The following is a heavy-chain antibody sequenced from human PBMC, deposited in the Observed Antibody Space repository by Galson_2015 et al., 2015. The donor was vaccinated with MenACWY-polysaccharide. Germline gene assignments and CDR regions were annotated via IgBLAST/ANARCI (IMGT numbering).Heavy chain of an antibody. Sequence: SLRLSCAASGFTFSSYAMNWVRQAPGKGLEWVSAISDSDGRTYYADSVKGRFTTSRDNSRNTLYLQMNSLRAEDTAVYYCANAHIAARPDRRMVYYYYMDVWGKGTTVTVSS. CDR3: ANAHIAARPDRRMVYYYYMDV. CDR2: ISDSDGRT. D-gene: IGHD6-6*01. J-gene: IGHJ6*03. CDR1: GFTFSSYA. V-gene: IGHV3-23*01.